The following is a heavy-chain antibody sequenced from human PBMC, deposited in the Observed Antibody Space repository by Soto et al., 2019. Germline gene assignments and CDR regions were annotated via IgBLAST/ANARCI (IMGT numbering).Heavy chain of an antibody. CDR2: IYYXRRT. V-gene: IGHV4-59*01. CDR1: SGSIISYY. J-gene: IGHJ4*03. CDR3: ARVRGGAFDF. D-gene: IGHD3-10*01. Sequence: XXTLSLTCTVSSGSIISYYWSWIRQPPGKGLQSTXYIYYXRRTQYNPHLXXRVTKSLXXSKNRFSLRLSSVTAADTAVYYCARVRGGAFDFWGQGTLVTVSS.